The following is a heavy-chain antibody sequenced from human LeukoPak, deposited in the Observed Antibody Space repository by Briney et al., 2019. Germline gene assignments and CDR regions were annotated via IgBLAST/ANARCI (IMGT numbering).Heavy chain of an antibody. J-gene: IGHJ5*02. CDR1: GFTVGSNY. CDR3: ARVDGDRRWFDP. Sequence: GGSLRLSCAASGFTVGSNYMSWVRQAPGKGLEWVSVIYTGGSTYYADSVKGRFTISRDNSKNPLYLQMNSLRAEDTAVYYCARVDGDRRWFDPWPQGTLVTVFS. V-gene: IGHV3-53*01. CDR2: IYTGGST. D-gene: IGHD3-9*01.